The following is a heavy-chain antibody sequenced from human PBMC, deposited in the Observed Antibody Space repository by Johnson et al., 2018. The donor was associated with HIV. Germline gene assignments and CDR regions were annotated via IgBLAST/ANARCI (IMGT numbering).Heavy chain of an antibody. V-gene: IGHV3-23*04. J-gene: IGHJ3*02. CDR3: AKDYHTSNWADTDAYDI. CDR2: ISGSGGST. D-gene: IGHD7-27*01. CDR1: GFTFSSYA. Sequence: VQLVESGGGLVKPGGSLRLSCAASGFTFSSYAMSWVRQAPGKGLEWVSAISGSGGSTYYADSVKGRFTISRDNSKNTLYLQMNSLRAEDTAVYYCAKDYHTSNWADTDAYDICGQGTMVTVSS.